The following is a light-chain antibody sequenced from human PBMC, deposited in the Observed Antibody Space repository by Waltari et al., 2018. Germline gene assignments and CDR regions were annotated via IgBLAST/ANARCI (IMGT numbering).Light chain of an antibody. CDR2: DAS. V-gene: IGKV3-11*01. CDR3: QQRSNWPPVVT. CDR1: QSVSTS. J-gene: IGKJ4*01. Sequence: EVVLTQSPATLSLSPGERATLSCRASQSVSTSLGWYQQKPGQTPRLLIYDASTRATGSPARFRGSGSGTDFTLTITSLEPEDFAVYYCQQRSNWPPVVTFGGGTKVEIK.